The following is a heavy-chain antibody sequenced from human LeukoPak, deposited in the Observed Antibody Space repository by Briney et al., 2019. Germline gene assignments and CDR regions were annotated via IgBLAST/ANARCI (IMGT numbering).Heavy chain of an antibody. CDR2: IYTSGST. J-gene: IGHJ6*03. CDR3: ARDNSSKDYYYYYMDV. Sequence: SETLSLTCTVSRGSISSSNYYWSWIRQPAGKGLEWIGRIYTSGSTNYNPSLKSRVTISVDTSKNQFSLKLSSVTAADTAVYYCARDNSSKDYYYYYMDVWGKGTTVTISS. V-gene: IGHV4-61*02. D-gene: IGHD6-13*01. CDR1: RGSISSSNYY.